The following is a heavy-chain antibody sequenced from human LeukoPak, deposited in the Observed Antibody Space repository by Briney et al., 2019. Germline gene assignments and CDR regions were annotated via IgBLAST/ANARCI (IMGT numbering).Heavy chain of an antibody. V-gene: IGHV5-51*01. CDR1: GYSFTSYW. D-gene: IGHD5-12*01. J-gene: IGHJ4*02. CDR3: ATALVATIPRFDY. CDR2: IYPGDSDT. Sequence: PGESLKISCKGSGYSFTSYWIGWVRQMPGKGLEWMGIIYPGDSDTRYSPSFQGQVTISADKSISTAYLQWSSLKASDTAMYYCATALVATIPRFDYWGQGTLVTVSS.